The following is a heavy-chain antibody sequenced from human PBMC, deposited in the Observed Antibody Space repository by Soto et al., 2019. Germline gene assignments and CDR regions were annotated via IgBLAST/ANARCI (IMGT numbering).Heavy chain of an antibody. V-gene: IGHV1-18*04. CDR1: GYTFTSYG. D-gene: IGHD2-15*01. CDR2: ISAKKANT. J-gene: IGHJ6*02. Sequence: QGQLVQSGAEVKKPGASVKVSCKASGYTFTSYGISWVRQAPGQGLEWMGWISAKKANTKYAQKFQGRVTMTRDTSTSTAYMELRSLRSDDTAVYYCAREILSPDFYFHGMDVWGQGTTVTVSS. CDR3: AREILSPDFYFHGMDV.